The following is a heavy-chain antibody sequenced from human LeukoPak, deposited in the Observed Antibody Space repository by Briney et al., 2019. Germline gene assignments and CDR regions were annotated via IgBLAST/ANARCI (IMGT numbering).Heavy chain of an antibody. J-gene: IGHJ4*02. CDR2: INGDGTST. V-gene: IGHV3-74*01. CDR3: VKGGVQYGDWDY. Sequence: WGALRRYSSGYGFTFCCLRMDRERPAPGQERVWVSRINGDGTSTNYAESVKGRFIISRDNAKNTLDLQMYSLRAEDTAVYYCVKGGVQYGDWDYWGQGTLVTVSS. D-gene: IGHD4-17*01. CDR1: GFTFCCLR.